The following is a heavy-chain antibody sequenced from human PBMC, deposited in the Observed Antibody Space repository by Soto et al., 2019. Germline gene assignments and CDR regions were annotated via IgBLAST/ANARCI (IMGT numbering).Heavy chain of an antibody. CDR2: IIPIFGTA. D-gene: IGHD3-16*02. J-gene: IGHJ6*02. V-gene: IGHV1-69*13. Sequence: SVKVPCKASGGTFSSYAISWVRQAPGQGLEWMGGIIPIFGTANYAQKFQGRVTITADESTSTAYMELSSLRSEDTAVYYCASGDYVWGSYRYPRDDHGMDVWGQGTTVTVSS. CDR3: ASGDYVWGSYRYPRDDHGMDV. CDR1: GGTFSSYA.